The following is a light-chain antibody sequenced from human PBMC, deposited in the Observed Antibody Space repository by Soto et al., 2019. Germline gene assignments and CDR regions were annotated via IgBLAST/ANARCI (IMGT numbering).Light chain of an antibody. CDR1: SSDVGGSNF. CDR2: DVA. V-gene: IGLV2-14*03. J-gene: IGLJ1*01. Sequence: ALTHPASVSYSPGQSITISCTGTSSDVGGSNFVSWYQQHPGKPPKLIIYDVANRPSGVSNRFSGSKSGSTASLIISRLQTEDEADYYCVSYTSSTTYVFGTGTKVTVL. CDR3: VSYTSSTTYV.